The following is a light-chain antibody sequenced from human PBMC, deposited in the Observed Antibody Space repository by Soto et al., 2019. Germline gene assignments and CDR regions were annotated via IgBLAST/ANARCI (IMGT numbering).Light chain of an antibody. J-gene: IGKJ1*01. CDR2: AAS. Sequence: DIPMTQSPSSLSASVGDRVTITCRASQSIRSYLNWYQQKPGKAPKLLIYAASSLQSGVPSRFSGSGSGTDFTLTISSLQPEDFATYYCQHSYSNPWTFGQGTKVEIK. CDR3: QHSYSNPWT. CDR1: QSIRSY. V-gene: IGKV1-39*01.